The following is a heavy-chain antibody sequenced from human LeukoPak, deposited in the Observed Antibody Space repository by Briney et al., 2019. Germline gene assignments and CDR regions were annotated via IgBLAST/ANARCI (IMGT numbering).Heavy chain of an antibody. J-gene: IGHJ4*02. V-gene: IGHV3-30*02. CDR1: GFNFRSYG. CDR3: AKGNGRELPIAITFDS. CDR2: IRYDGRKD. Sequence: GGSLRLSCAASGFNFRSYGMHWVRQAPGKGLEWVAFIRYDGRKDYHADSVKGRFTISRDNSKNTLYLQMNSLRAEDTAVYFCAKGNGRELPIAITFDSWGQGTLVTVSS. D-gene: IGHD1-26*01.